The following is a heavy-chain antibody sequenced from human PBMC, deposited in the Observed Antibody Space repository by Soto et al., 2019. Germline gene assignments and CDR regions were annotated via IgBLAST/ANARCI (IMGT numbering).Heavy chain of an antibody. V-gene: IGHV1-18*01. Sequence: ASVKVSCKASGYTFTSYGISWVRQAPGQGLEWMGWISAYNGNTNYAQKLQGRVTMTTDTSTSTAYMELRSLRSDDTAVYYCARVRYYDSSGYLDYWGQGTLVTVSS. J-gene: IGHJ4*02. CDR1: GYTFTSYG. CDR3: ARVRYYDSSGYLDY. D-gene: IGHD3-22*01. CDR2: ISAYNGNT.